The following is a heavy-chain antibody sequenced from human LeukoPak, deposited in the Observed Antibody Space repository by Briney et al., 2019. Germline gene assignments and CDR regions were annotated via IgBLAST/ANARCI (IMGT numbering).Heavy chain of an antibody. D-gene: IGHD5-18*01. V-gene: IGHV4-59*01. CDR2: IYYSGST. Sequence: SETLSLTCTVSDDSISTYYWSWIRQPPGKGLVWIGYIYYSGSTNCNPSLKSRVTISVDTSKNQFSLKLSSVTAADTAVYYCAGGWIQPGAFDIWGQGTMVTVSS. CDR3: AGGWIQPGAFDI. J-gene: IGHJ3*02. CDR1: DDSISTYY.